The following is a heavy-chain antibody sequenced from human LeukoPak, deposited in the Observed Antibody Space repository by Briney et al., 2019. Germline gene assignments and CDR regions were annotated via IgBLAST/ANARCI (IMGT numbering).Heavy chain of an antibody. J-gene: IGHJ4*02. Sequence: GGSLRLSCAVSGFSVTKDFMTWVRQAPGKGLNWVSVIYYDGRTVYAGSVKGRFTISRDNSKNTVFLEMKSLRAEDTAVYYCARWIYDTLTGYPSFDYWGQGTLVTVSS. CDR1: GFSVTKDF. CDR3: ARWIYDTLTGYPSFDY. V-gene: IGHV3-66*01. CDR2: IYYDGRT. D-gene: IGHD3-9*01.